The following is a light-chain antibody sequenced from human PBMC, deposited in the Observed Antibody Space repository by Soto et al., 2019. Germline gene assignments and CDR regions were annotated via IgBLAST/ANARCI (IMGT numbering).Light chain of an antibody. CDR2: AVS. Sequence: IQLTQSPSPLSASVGDRVTITCRASQGISNYLAWYQQKPGRAPKLLIYAVSTLHSGAPSRFSGSGSGTEFTLTISSLHPDDFATYYCQQYNGYSYTFGQGTTLEI. CDR3: QQYNGYSYT. J-gene: IGKJ2*01. V-gene: IGKV1-9*01. CDR1: QGISNY.